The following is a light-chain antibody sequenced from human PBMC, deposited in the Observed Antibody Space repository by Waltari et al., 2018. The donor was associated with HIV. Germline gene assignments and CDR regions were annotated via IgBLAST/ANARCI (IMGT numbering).Light chain of an antibody. CDR3: CSYADNYPVV. CDR2: DVN. Sequence: QSALTQPRSVSGSPGQSVTISCTGTSSDVGGYNYVSWYQQHPGKAPKFMIYDVNRRPSGVPDRSSGSKSCNTSALTISGLQAEDEADYYCCSYADNYPVVFGGGTKLTVL. CDR1: SSDVGGYNY. V-gene: IGLV2-11*01. J-gene: IGLJ2*01.